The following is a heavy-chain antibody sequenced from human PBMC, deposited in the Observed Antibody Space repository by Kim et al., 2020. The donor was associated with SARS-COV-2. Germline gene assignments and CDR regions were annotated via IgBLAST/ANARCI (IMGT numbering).Heavy chain of an antibody. Sequence: DEYYRDSCEGRFTISRDNAKNSLYMQMNSLRAEDTAVYYCARDMYRFLDYWGQGTLVTVSS. J-gene: IGHJ4*02. V-gene: IGHV3-7*01. CDR2: DE. CDR3: ARDMYRFLDY. D-gene: IGHD1-26*01.